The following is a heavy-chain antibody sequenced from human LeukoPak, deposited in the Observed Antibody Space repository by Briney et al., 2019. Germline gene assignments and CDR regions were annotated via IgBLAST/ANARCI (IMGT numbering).Heavy chain of an antibody. J-gene: IGHJ5*02. CDR1: GGSISGYY. CDR2: IYYSGTT. V-gene: IGHV4-59*08. Sequence: SETLSLTCTVSGGSISGYYWSWIRQPPEKGLEWVGYIYYSGTTHYNPSLSSRVTMSVDTSKNQFSLKLSAVTAADTAVYYCARQFHGSGYVDDLWGQGTLVTVSS. CDR3: ARQFHGSGYVDDL. D-gene: IGHD3-22*01.